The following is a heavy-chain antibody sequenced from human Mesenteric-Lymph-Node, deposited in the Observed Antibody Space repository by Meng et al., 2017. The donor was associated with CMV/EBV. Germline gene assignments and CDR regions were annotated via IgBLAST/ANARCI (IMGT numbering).Heavy chain of an antibody. V-gene: IGHV3-7*01. J-gene: IGHJ6*02. CDR3: AGTDFWSGYNYYYYYVMDV. D-gene: IGHD3-3*01. CDR1: GFTFNNYW. CDR2: IHQDGSEK. Sequence: GGSLRLSCAASGFTFNNYWMSWVRQAPGKGLEWVANIHQDGSEKYYGDSVKGRFTISRDNAKNSLYLQMNSLRAEDTAVYYCAGTDFWSGYNYYYYYVMDVWGQGTTVTVSS.